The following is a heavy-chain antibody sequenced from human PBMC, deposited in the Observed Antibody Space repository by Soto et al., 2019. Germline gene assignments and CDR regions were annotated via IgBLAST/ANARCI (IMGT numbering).Heavy chain of an antibody. CDR1: GFTFSSYG. D-gene: IGHD6-13*01. CDR3: ARVRAAAGPFDY. V-gene: IGHV3-33*01. Sequence: GGSLRLSCAASGFTFSSYGMHWVRRAPGKGLEWVAVIWYDGSNKYYADSVKGRFTISRDNSKNTLYLQMNSLRAEDTAVYYCARVRAAAGPFDYWGQGTLVTVSS. J-gene: IGHJ4*02. CDR2: IWYDGSNK.